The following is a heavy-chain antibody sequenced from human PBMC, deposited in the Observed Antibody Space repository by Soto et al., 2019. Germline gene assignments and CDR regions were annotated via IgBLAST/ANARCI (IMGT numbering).Heavy chain of an antibody. J-gene: IGHJ4*02. CDR3: ARDLDGAPGSGYYTPKDPYYFDY. D-gene: IGHD3-3*01. V-gene: IGHV1-2*02. Sequence: ASVKVSCKASGYTFTGYYMHWVRPAPGQGLEWMGWINPNSGGTNYAQKFQGRVTMTRDTSISTAYMVLSRLRSDDTAVYYCARDLDGAPGSGYYTPKDPYYFDYWGQGTLVTVSS. CDR2: INPNSGGT. CDR1: GYTFTGYY.